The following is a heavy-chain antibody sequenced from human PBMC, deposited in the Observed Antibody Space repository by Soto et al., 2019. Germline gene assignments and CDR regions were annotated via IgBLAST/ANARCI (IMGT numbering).Heavy chain of an antibody. Sequence: GRALRLPCAASAFTSSRYAIIWVRHAPGKGLESVSAISGSGGSTYYADSVKGRFTISRDNYKNTLYLQMNSLRAEDTAVYYCAIDCRGVVRAKFYPCGQXSLVTVSA. V-gene: IGHV3-23*01. CDR1: AFTSSRYA. D-gene: IGHD6-6*01. J-gene: IGHJ5*01. CDR2: ISGSGGST. CDR3: AIDCRGVVRAKFYP.